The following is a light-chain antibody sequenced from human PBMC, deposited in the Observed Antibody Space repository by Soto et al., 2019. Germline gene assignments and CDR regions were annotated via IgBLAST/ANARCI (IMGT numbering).Light chain of an antibody. CDR1: SSNIGSNT. J-gene: IGLJ2*01. Sequence: QSVLTQPPSASGTPGQRVTISCSGSSSNIGSNTVNWYQQLPGPAPKLLIYSNNQRPSGVPDRFSGSKSGTSASLAISGLHSEDESDYYCAAWDDSLNGPVFGGGTQLTVL. CDR2: SNN. CDR3: AAWDDSLNGPV. V-gene: IGLV1-44*01.